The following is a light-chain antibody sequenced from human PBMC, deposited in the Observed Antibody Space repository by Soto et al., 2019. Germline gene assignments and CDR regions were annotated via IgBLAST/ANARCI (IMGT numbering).Light chain of an antibody. CDR3: QQFDELPLT. J-gene: IGKJ4*01. Sequence: DIQLTQSPSSLSASIGDRVTVTCQASQDINNYLNWYQQKPGKAPKLLIYDASDLETGVPWRFSASGYGTDFSLTISSMQPEDVATYYCQQFDELPLTFGGGTKVEIK. CDR1: QDINNY. CDR2: DAS. V-gene: IGKV1-33*01.